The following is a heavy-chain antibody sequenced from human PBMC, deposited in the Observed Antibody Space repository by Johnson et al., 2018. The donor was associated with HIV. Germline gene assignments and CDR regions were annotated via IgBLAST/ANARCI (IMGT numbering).Heavy chain of an antibody. Sequence: VQLVESGGGVVQPGRSLRLSCVASGFTFSSYGMHWVRQAPGKGLEWVAVISYDGSNTYYADSVRGRFTLSRDNSKNTVYLQMNSLRAEDTAVYYCAKDQYRKLTTVAGIWGQGTMVTVSS. CDR1: GFTFSSYG. V-gene: IGHV3-30*18. D-gene: IGHD4-17*01. CDR3: AKDQYRKLTTVAGI. CDR2: ISYDGSNT. J-gene: IGHJ3*02.